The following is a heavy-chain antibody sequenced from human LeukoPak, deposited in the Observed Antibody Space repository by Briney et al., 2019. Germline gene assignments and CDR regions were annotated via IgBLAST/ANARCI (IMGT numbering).Heavy chain of an antibody. Sequence: GASVKVSCKASGYTFTSYDINWVRQATGQGLEWMGWMNPNSGGTNYAQKFQGRVTMTRDTSISTAYMELSRLRSDDTAVYYCARGALLWFGELFFGDYWGQGTLVTVSS. CDR1: GYTFTSYD. J-gene: IGHJ4*02. D-gene: IGHD3-10*01. V-gene: IGHV1-2*02. CDR2: MNPNSGGT. CDR3: ARGALLWFGELFFGDY.